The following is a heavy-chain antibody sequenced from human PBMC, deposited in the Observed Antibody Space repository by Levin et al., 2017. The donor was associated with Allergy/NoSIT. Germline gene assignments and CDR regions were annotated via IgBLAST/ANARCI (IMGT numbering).Heavy chain of an antibody. CDR1: GFTVSSNY. J-gene: IGHJ4*02. CDR2: IYSGGST. Sequence: GESLKISCAASGFTVSSNYMSWVRQAPGKGLEWVSVIYSGGSTYYADSVKGRFTISRDNSKNTLYLQMNSLRAEDTAVYYCARGPGWFFYWGQGTLVTVSS. D-gene: IGHD6-19*01. CDR3: ARGPGWFFY. V-gene: IGHV3-53*01.